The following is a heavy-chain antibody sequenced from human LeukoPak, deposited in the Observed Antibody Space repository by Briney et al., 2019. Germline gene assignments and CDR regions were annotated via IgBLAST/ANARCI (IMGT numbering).Heavy chain of an antibody. V-gene: IGHV3-23*01. J-gene: IGHJ3*02. CDR3: AKDSSGSYSVGAFDI. Sequence: PSETLSLTCTVSGGSISSSSYYWGWIRQPPGKGLEWVSAISGSGGSTYYAASVKRRFTISSDNSKHTRYQQMNSLRAEDTAVYYCAKDSSGSYSVGAFDIWGPGTMVTVSS. D-gene: IGHD1-26*01. CDR1: GGSISSSSYY. CDR2: ISGSGGST.